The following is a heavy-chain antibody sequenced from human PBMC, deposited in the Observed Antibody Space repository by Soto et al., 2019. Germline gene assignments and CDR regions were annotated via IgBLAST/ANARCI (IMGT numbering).Heavy chain of an antibody. CDR2: IYHSGST. Sequence: SEALYLLCTVSGVSISSYYCGWIRQSPGKGLEWIGEIYHSGSTNYNPSLKSRVTISVDKPKNQFSLKLSSVTAADTAVYYCERIAAAGTNFDYWGQGTLVTVSS. V-gene: IGHV4-59*12. J-gene: IGHJ4*02. CDR1: GVSISSYY. CDR3: ERIAAAGTNFDY. D-gene: IGHD6-13*01.